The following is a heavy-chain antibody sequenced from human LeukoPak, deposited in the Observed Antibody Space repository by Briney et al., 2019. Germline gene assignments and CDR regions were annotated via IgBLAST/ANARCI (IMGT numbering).Heavy chain of an antibody. D-gene: IGHD6-19*01. CDR3: AEDVHGSGWYHFDF. Sequence: GGSLRLSCAASGFTFGDYIMHWVRQAPGKGLEWVALISGDGRTTHSADSVKGRFTISRDNSRHSVYLQLNSLITEDTALYYCAEDVHGSGWYHFDFWGQGTLVTVSS. CDR1: GFTFGDYI. V-gene: IGHV3-43*02. CDR2: ISGDGRTT. J-gene: IGHJ4*02.